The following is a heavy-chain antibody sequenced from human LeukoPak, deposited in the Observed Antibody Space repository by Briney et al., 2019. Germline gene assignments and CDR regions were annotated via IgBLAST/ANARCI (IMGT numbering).Heavy chain of an antibody. J-gene: IGHJ4*02. D-gene: IGHD3-16*01. V-gene: IGHV1-46*01. CDR2: INPSGGST. CDR3: VRYRSRGEDLGVDYY. Sequence: ASVKVSCKASGYTFTSYYMHWVRQAPGQGLEWMGIINPSGGSTSYAQKFQGRVTMTRDMSTSTVYMELSSLRSEDTAVYYYVRYRSRGEDLGVDYYWGQGTLVTVAS. CDR1: GYTFTSYY.